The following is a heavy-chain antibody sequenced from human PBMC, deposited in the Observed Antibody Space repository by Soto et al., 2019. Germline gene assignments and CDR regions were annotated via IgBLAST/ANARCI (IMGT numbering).Heavy chain of an antibody. D-gene: IGHD2-21*01. Sequence: SVKVSCKASGGTFSSYAISWVRQAPGQGLEWMGGIIPIFGTANYTQKFQGRVTITADESTSTAYMELSSLRSEDTAVYYCARGLGGGGIDFDYWGQGTLVTVSS. CDR1: GGTFSSYA. V-gene: IGHV1-69*13. CDR3: ARGLGGGGIDFDY. CDR2: IIPIFGTA. J-gene: IGHJ4*02.